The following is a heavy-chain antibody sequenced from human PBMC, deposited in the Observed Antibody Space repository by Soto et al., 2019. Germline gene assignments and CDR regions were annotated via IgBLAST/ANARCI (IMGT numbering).Heavy chain of an antibody. J-gene: IGHJ3*02. V-gene: IGHV3-48*02. CDR2: INRISNQI. D-gene: IGHD5-12*01. CDR3: ARDSGYAFDI. CDR1: GFTFSAFS. Sequence: GGSLRLSCAASGFTFSAFSMNWVRQAPGKGLEWVSYINRISNQIYYVDSVKGRFTISSDNAKSSLYLEMNSLRDEDTAVYYWARDSGYAFDIWGQGTMVTVSS.